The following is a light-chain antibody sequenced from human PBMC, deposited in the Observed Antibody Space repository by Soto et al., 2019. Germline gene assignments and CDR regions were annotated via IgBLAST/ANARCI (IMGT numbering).Light chain of an antibody. CDR2: DVT. CDR1: SGDVGAYDR. V-gene: IGLV2-11*01. J-gene: IGLJ3*02. CDR3: CSHAGGSSWV. Sequence: QSALTQPRSVSGSPGQSVTISCTGTSGDVGAYDRVSWYQHHPTKAPKLIIYDVTNRPSGVPYRFSGSKSGSTASLTISGLQAEDDADYYCCSHAGGSSWVFGGGTKLTVL.